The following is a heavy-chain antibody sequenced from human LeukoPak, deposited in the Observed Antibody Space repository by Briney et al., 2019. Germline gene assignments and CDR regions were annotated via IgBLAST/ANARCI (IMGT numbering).Heavy chain of an antibody. CDR1: GYTLTELS. CDR2: FDPEDGET. V-gene: IGHV1-24*01. Sequence: GASVKVSCKVSGYTLTELSMHWVRQAPGKGLEWMGGFDPEDGETIYAQKFQGRVTMTEDTSTDTAYMELSSLRSEDTAVYYCATASGPVGLEPFPFDYWGQGTLVTVSS. D-gene: IGHD1-1*01. CDR3: ATASGPVGLEPFPFDY. J-gene: IGHJ4*02.